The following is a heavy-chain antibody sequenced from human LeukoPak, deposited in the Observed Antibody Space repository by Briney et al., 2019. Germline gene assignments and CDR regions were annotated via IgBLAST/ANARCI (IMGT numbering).Heavy chain of an antibody. J-gene: IGHJ3*02. D-gene: IGHD3-3*01. CDR1: GFTFSSYW. CDR3: AGTYYDFWSGLFGTDDAFDI. Sequence: GGSLTLSCAASGFTFSSYWMSWVRQAPGKGLERVANIKQDRSEKYYVDSVKGRFTISRDNAKNSLYLQMNSLRAEDTAVYYCAGTYYDFWSGLFGTDDAFDIWGQGTMVTVSS. CDR2: IKQDRSEK. V-gene: IGHV3-7*01.